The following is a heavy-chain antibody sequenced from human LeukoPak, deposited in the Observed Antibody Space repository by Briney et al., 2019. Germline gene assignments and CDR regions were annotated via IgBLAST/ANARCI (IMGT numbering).Heavy chain of an antibody. J-gene: IGHJ6*03. D-gene: IGHD2-8*02. V-gene: IGHV1-2*02. CDR3: ARVSTTGYDYHMDV. CDR1: GYTFTGYY. CDR2: INPNSGGT. Sequence: GASVKVSCKASGYTFTGYYMHWVRQAPGQGLEWMGWINPNSGGTNYAQKFQGRVTMTRDTSISTAYMELSRLRSDDTAVYYCARVSTTGYDYHMDVWGKGTAVTISS.